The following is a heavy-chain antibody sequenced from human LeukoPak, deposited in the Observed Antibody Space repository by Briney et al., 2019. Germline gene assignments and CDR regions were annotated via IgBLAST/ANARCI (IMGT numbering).Heavy chain of an antibody. Sequence: GGSLRLSCAASGFTFSSYAMTWVRQAPGKGLEWRSGISGSGDVTYYADSVKGRFTLSRDNSKNTLFLQMDSLRAEDTAVYYCAKGNGRTAAAAPFDYWGQGTLVTISS. CDR2: ISGSGDVT. D-gene: IGHD6-13*01. CDR1: GFTFSSYA. CDR3: AKGNGRTAAAAPFDY. J-gene: IGHJ4*02. V-gene: IGHV3-23*01.